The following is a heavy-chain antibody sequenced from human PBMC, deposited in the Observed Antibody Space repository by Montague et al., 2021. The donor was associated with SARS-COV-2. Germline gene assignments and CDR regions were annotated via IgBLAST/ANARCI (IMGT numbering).Heavy chain of an antibody. D-gene: IGHD2-15*01. CDR2: IHFSGST. Sequence: SETLSLTCTVSDGSISHYYWNWIRQPPGKGLEWIGYIHFSGSTNYNPSLKSRVAISLDSSENQFSLKLSSVTAADTAVYYCSRHPPGSAREEYWGQGILVTVSS. CDR3: SRHPPGSAREEY. J-gene: IGHJ4*02. CDR1: DGSISHYY. V-gene: IGHV4-59*08.